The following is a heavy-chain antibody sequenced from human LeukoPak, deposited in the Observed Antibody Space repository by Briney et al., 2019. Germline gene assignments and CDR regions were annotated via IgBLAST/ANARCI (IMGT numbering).Heavy chain of an antibody. J-gene: IGHJ4*02. CDR2: IIPIFGTA. D-gene: IGHD3-16*01. Sequence: SVKVSRKASGGTFSSYAISWVRQAPGQGLEWMGGIIPIFGTANYAQKFQGRVTITADESTSTAYMELSSLRSEDTAVYYCARTDVNYDYVWGTSPAYYFDYWGQGTLVTVSS. CDR1: GGTFSSYA. V-gene: IGHV1-69*13. CDR3: ARTDVNYDYVWGTSPAYYFDY.